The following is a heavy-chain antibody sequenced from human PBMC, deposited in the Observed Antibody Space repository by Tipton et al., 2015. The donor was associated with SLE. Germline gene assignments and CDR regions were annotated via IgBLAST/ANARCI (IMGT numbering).Heavy chain of an antibody. Sequence: QVQLVQSGPEVKKPGASVKVSCKASGYTFSSYDLSWVRQAPGQGLECMGWISVYNGNTNYAQKFQGRVTMTTDISTSTAYMELRSLRSDDTAVYYCARKLNWFDPWGQGTLVIVSS. CDR3: ARKLNWFDP. J-gene: IGHJ5*02. V-gene: IGHV1-18*01. CDR1: GYTFSSYD. CDR2: ISVYNGNT.